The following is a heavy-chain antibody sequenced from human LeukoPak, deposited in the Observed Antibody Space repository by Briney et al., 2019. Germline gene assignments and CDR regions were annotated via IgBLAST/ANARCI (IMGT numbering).Heavy chain of an antibody. CDR3: ARGSGSYYSYFDY. CDR1: GYTFTSYD. CDR2: MNPNSGNT. D-gene: IGHD1-26*01. Sequence: WASVKVSCKASGYTFTSYDINWVRQATGQGLEWMGWMNPNSGNTGYAQKFQGRVTITRNTSISTAYMELSSLRSEDTAVYYCARGSGSYYSYFDYWGQGTLVTVSS. J-gene: IGHJ4*02. V-gene: IGHV1-8*03.